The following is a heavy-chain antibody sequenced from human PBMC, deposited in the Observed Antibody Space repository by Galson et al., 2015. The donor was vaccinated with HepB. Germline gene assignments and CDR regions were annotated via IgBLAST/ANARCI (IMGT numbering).Heavy chain of an antibody. D-gene: IGHD2-2*01. J-gene: IGHJ6*03. CDR3: ARVGRRVPAAMDYYYMDV. CDR1: GYSFTSYW. Sequence: QSGAEVTKPGESLKISCKGSGYSFTSYWIGWVRQMPGKGLEWMGIIYPGDSDTRYSPSFQGQVTISADKSISTAYLQWSSLKASDTAMYYCARVGRRVPAAMDYYYMDVWGKGTTVTVSS. V-gene: IGHV5-51*03. CDR2: IYPGDSDT.